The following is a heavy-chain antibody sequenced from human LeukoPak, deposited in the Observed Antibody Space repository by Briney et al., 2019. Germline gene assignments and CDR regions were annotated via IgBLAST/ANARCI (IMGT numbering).Heavy chain of an antibody. CDR3: AKQLEPGEIDY. D-gene: IGHD1-1*01. CDR1: GFIFSTYG. V-gene: IGHV3-30*18. Sequence: GGSLRLSCAASGFIFSTYGMHWVRQAPGKGLEWVAVISHDGGDKYYADSVKGRFTISRDNSKNTLYLQMNSLRAEDTAVYYCAKQLEPGEIDYWGQGTLVTVSS. CDR2: ISHDGGDK. J-gene: IGHJ4*02.